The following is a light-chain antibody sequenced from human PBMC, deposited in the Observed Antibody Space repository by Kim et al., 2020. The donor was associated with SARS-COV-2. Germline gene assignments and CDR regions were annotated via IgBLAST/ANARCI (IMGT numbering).Light chain of an antibody. J-gene: IGKJ1*01. CDR3: QQYGHSWP. V-gene: IGKV3-20*01. CDR1: QSVGSNW. CDR2: DAS. Sequence: EVVLTQSPGTLSLSPGERATLSCRASQSVGSNWLAWFQQKPGQAPRLLIYDASTRATGIPDRFSGSGSGTDFTLTISRLEPEDFAVYYCQQYGHSWPFGQGTKVEIK.